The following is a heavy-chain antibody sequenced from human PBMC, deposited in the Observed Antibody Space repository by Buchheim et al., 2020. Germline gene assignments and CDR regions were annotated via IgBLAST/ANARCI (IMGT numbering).Heavy chain of an antibody. CDR2: ISSSSSTI. V-gene: IGHV3-48*01. Sequence: EVQLVESGGGLVQPGGSLRLSCAASGFTFSSYSMNWVRQAPGKGLEWVSYISSSSSTIYYADSVKGRFTISRDNAKNSLYLQMNSLSAEDTAVYYCARDLGRGYCSGGSCSGTYGMDVWGQGTT. CDR1: GFTFSSYS. CDR3: ARDLGRGYCSGGSCSGTYGMDV. J-gene: IGHJ6*02. D-gene: IGHD2-15*01.